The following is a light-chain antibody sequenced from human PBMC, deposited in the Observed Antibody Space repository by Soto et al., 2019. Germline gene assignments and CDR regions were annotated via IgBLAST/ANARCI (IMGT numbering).Light chain of an antibody. CDR2: LGS. J-gene: IGKJ4*01. V-gene: IGKV2-28*01. CDR3: MQALQAPLT. CDR1: QSLLHSNGYNY. Sequence: DIVMTQSPLFLPVTPGEPASISCRSSQSLLHSNGYNYLDWYLQKPGQSPQLLIYLGSNRASGVPDRFSGNGSGTDFTLKINRVEAEDFGVYYCMQALQAPLTFGGGTKVEIK.